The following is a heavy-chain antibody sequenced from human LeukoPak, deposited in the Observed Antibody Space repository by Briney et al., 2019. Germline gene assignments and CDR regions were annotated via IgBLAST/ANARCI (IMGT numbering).Heavy chain of an antibody. V-gene: IGHV3-21*01. D-gene: IGHD3-10*02. CDR2: ITSSSSYI. Sequence: GGTLRLSCAGSGFTFSSYSMNWVRQAPGKGLEWVSSITSSSSYIYYADSVKGRFTISRDNAKNSLYLQMNSLRAEDTAVYYCAELGITMIGGVWGKGTTVTISS. CDR3: AELGITMIGGV. CDR1: GFTFSSYS. J-gene: IGHJ6*04.